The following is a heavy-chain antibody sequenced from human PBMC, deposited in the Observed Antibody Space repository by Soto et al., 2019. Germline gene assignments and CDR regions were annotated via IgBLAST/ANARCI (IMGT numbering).Heavy chain of an antibody. V-gene: IGHV1-3*01. J-gene: IGHJ6*03. CDR3: ARVRLKYYYMDV. CDR1: GYTFTSYA. Sequence: QVQLVQSGAEVKKPGASVKVSCKASGYTFTSYAMHWVRQAPGQRLEWMGWINAGNGNTKYSQKFQGRVTITRDTSASTAYMELSSLRSEDTAVYYCARVRLKYYYMDVWGKGTTVTVSS. D-gene: IGHD2-21*02. CDR2: INAGNGNT.